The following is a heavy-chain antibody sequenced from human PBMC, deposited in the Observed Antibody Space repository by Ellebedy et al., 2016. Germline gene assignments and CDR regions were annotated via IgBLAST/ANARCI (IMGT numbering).Heavy chain of an antibody. Sequence: ASVKVSCKASGYTFTSYGISWVRQAPGQGLEWMGWISAYNGNTNYAQKLQGRVTITRDTSASTAYMELSSLRSEDTAVYYCARERVTGYFDYWGQGTLVTVSS. CDR2: ISAYNGNT. D-gene: IGHD1-14*01. CDR3: ARERVTGYFDY. V-gene: IGHV1-18*01. CDR1: GYTFTSYG. J-gene: IGHJ4*02.